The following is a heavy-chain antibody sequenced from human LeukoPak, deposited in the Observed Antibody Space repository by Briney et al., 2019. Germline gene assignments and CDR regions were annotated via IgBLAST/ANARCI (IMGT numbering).Heavy chain of an antibody. Sequence: SETLSLTCTVSGGSISSSSYYWGWTRQPPGKGLEWIGSIYYSGSTYYNPSLKSRVTISVDTSKNQFSLKLSSVTAADTAVYYCAILPRYSSSWYRYYFDYWGQGTLVTVSS. CDR3: AILPRYSSSWYRYYFDY. V-gene: IGHV4-39*01. D-gene: IGHD6-13*01. J-gene: IGHJ4*02. CDR1: GGSISSSSYY. CDR2: IYYSGST.